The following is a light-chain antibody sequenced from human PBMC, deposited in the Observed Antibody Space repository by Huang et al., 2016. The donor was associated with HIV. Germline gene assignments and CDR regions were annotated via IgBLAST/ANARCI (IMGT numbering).Light chain of an antibody. CDR1: QSINTW. CDR3: QQYHTYPLT. Sequence: DIQMTQSPSTLSASVGDRVTITCRASQSINTWLAWYPRKPGKAPKPLIYKASSLESGVPSRCSGSGSGTEFTLTISSLQPDDFATYYCQQYHTYPLTFGGGTKVDIK. V-gene: IGKV1-5*03. J-gene: IGKJ4*01. CDR2: KAS.